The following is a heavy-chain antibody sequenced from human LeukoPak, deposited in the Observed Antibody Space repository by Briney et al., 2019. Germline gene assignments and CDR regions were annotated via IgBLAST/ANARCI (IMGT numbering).Heavy chain of an antibody. CDR3: AGIAAAGTIQESSFFDY. V-gene: IGHV4-59*06. CDR1: GGSISSYY. Sequence: SETLSLTCTVSGGSISSYYWSWIRQHPGKGLEWIGYIYYSGSTYYNPSLKSRVTISVDTSKNQFSLKLSSVTAADTAVYYCAGIAAAGTIQESSFFDYWGQGTLVTVSS. J-gene: IGHJ4*02. CDR2: IYYSGST. D-gene: IGHD6-13*01.